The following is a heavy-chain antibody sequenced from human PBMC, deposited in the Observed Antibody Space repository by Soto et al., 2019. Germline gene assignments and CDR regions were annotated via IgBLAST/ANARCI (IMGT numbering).Heavy chain of an antibody. D-gene: IGHD3-3*01. CDR1: GFSLSARGIG. CDR3: ARSYNDYYPGALDV. J-gene: IGHJ3*01. Sequence: QITLKESGPAVVKPTETLTLTCNFSGFSLSARGIGVGWIRQPPGKGLEWLAVIYWDDEKRYRPSLQSRVTITKDTSKSQVVLTMTNMDPVDTATYYCARSYNDYYPGALDVWGQGTMVSVSS. CDR2: IYWDDEK. V-gene: IGHV2-5*02.